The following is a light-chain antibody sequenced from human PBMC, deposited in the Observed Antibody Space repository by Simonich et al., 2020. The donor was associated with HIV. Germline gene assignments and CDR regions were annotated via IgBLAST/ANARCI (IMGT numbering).Light chain of an antibody. V-gene: IGKV3-15*01. CDR1: QSISTN. CDR3: QQYNKWPPWT. J-gene: IGKJ1*01. Sequence: EIVMTQSPATLSVSPGERATLSCRASQSISTNLAWYQQKPGQAPRLLMYDASTRATGIPARFTGSGSGTEFTLTINSMQSEDFAVYYCQQYNKWPPWTFGQGTKVEIK. CDR2: DAS.